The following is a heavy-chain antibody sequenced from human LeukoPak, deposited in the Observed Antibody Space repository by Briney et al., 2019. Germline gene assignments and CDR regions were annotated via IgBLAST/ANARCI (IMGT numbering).Heavy chain of an antibody. CDR3: ARGDFWSVTPHAPTRSLYYYCMDV. Sequence: SETLSLTCTVSGGSTSSYYWSWIRQSPGKGLEWIGRIFTSGIISGNTNYNPSLASRVTMSVDTSKNQFSLKLSSVTAADTAVYYCARGDFWSVTPHAPTRSLYYYCMDVWGKGTTVTVSS. CDR1: GGSTSSYY. J-gene: IGHJ6*03. CDR2: IFTSGIISGNT. D-gene: IGHD4-17*01. V-gene: IGHV4-4*07.